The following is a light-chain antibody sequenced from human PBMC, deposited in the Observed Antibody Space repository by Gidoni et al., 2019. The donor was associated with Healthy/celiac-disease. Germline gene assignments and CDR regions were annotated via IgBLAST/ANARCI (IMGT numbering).Light chain of an antibody. V-gene: IGLV1-40*01. J-gene: IGLJ3*02. CDR3: QSYDSSLSGPWV. CDR2: GNS. CDR1: SSNIGAVYA. Sequence: QSVLTQPPSVSGAPGQRVTISCTGSSSNIGAVYAVHWYQQLPGTAPKLLIYGNSNRPSGVPDRFSGSKSGTSASLAITGLQAEDEADYYCQSYDSSLSGPWVFGGGTKLTVL.